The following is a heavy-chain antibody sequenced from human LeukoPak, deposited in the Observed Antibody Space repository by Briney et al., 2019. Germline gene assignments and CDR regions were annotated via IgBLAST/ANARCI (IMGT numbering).Heavy chain of an antibody. CDR1: GYTFTSYG. CDR2: ISAYNGNT. V-gene: IGHV1-18*01. D-gene: IGHD3-3*01. CDR3: ARGGPRIFGRVDFDY. Sequence: ASVKVSCKASGYTFTSYGISWVRQAPGQGLEWMGWISAYNGNTNYAQKLQGRVTMTTGTSTSTAYMELRSLRSDDTAVYYCARGGPRIFGRVDFDYWGQGTLVTVSS. J-gene: IGHJ4*02.